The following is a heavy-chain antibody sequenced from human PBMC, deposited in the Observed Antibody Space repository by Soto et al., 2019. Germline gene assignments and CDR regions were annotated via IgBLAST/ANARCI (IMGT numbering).Heavy chain of an antibody. CDR1: GDSISNFY. D-gene: IGHD2-8*01. V-gene: IGHV4-4*07. CDR2: LSSSGRS. J-gene: IGHJ2*01. Sequence: QVQLQESGPGLVKPSETLSLTCTVSGDSISNFYWSWIRQPAGKGLESLGRLSSSGRSNYNPSLQSRVAMSLDTSKNQFSLRLTSLTAADTAAYFCARGMGRYFDLWGRGTLVTVFS. CDR3: ARGMGRYFDL.